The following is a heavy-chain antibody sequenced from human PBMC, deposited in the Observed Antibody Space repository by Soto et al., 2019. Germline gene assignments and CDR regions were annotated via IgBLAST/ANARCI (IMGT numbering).Heavy chain of an antibody. D-gene: IGHD3-10*01. CDR3: AREGLRYYGSGSHNYYYYGMDV. CDR2: ISAYNGNT. Sequence: ASVKVSCKASGYTFTSYGISWVRQAPGQGLEWMGWISAYNGNTNYAQKLQGRVTMTTDTSTSTAYMELRSLRSDDTAVYYCAREGLRYYGSGSHNYYYYGMDVWGQGTTVTVSS. CDR1: GYTFTSYG. J-gene: IGHJ6*02. V-gene: IGHV1-18*01.